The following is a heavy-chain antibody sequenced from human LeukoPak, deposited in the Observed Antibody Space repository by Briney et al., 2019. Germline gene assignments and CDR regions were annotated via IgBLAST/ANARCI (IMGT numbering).Heavy chain of an antibody. CDR1: GFTFSSYG. V-gene: IGHV3-30*02. CDR2: IRYDGSNK. D-gene: IGHD3-22*01. Sequence: GGSLRLSCAASGFTFSSYGMHWVRQAPGKGLEGVAFIRYDGSNKYYADSVKGRFTISRDNSKNTLYLQMNSLRAEDTAVYYCAKDYYDSSGYYFRLNYYYYYMDVWGKGTTVTISS. J-gene: IGHJ6*03. CDR3: AKDYYDSSGYYFRLNYYYYYMDV.